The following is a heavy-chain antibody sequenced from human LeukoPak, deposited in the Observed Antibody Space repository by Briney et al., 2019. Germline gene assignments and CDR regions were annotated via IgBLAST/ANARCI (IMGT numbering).Heavy chain of an antibody. V-gene: IGHV1-8*01. CDR1: GYTFTSYD. CDR2: MNPNSGNT. J-gene: IGHJ4*02. CDR3: ARSSELRRIDY. D-gene: IGHD1-7*01. Sequence: ASVKVSCKASGYTFTSYDINWVRQATGQGREWMGWMNPNSGNTGYAQEFKGRVTITRNTSISTAYMELSHLRFEDTAVYFCARSSELRRIDYWGQGTLVTVSS.